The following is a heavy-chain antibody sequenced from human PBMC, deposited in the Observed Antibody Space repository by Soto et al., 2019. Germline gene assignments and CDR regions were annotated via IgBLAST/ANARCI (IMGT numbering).Heavy chain of an antibody. CDR3: ARGAVQGGEPDEYYFDS. Sequence: SETLSLTCAVYGGSFSGHYWTWIRQPPGKGLEWIGEVNHSGGTNQNPSLKSRVSISVDTSKDQFSLKLGSVTAADTAVYYCARGAVQGGEPDEYYFDSWGQGTLVTVSS. CDR1: GGSFSGHY. V-gene: IGHV4-34*01. D-gene: IGHD6-19*01. CDR2: VNHSGGT. J-gene: IGHJ4*02.